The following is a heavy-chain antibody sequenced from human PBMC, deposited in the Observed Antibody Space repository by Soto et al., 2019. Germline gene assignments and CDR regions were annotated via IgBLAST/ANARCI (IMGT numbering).Heavy chain of an antibody. CDR3: ARANYDFWSGYSNYFGMDV. CDR1: GFTFSNYT. Sequence: EVQLVESGGGLVKPGGSLRVSCAASGFTFSNYTMNWVRQAPGKGLEWVSAISSRSLYIYYADSVKGRFTISRDNAKNSLYLQTNSLGAEDTAVYYCARANYDFWSGYSNYFGMDVWGQGTTVTVSS. CDR2: ISSRSLYI. J-gene: IGHJ6*02. V-gene: IGHV3-21*01. D-gene: IGHD3-3*01.